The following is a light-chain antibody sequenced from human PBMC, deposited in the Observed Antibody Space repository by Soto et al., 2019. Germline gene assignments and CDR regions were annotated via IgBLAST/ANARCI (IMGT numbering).Light chain of an antibody. J-gene: IGLJ2*01. Sequence: QSVLTQPPSASGTPGQRVTISCSGSTSSIGSNYVYWYQQLPGTAPKHLIYSNNQRPSGVPDRFSGSKSGTSASLAISGLRSEDEADYHCAAWDDSLSGLVFGGGTKLTVL. CDR3: AAWDDSLSGLV. CDR1: TSSIGSNY. V-gene: IGLV1-47*01. CDR2: SNN.